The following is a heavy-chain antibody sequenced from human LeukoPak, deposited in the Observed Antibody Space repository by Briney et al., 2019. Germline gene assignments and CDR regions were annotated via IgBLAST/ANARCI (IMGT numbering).Heavy chain of an antibody. Sequence: KPSETLSLTCTVSGGSISSYYWSWIRQPPGKGLEWIGYIYYSGSTNYNPSLKSRVTISVDTSKNQFSLKLSSVTAADTAVYYCAQVYSFDYYGIDVWGQGTTVTVSS. CDR1: GGSISSYY. V-gene: IGHV4-59*08. CDR3: AQVYSFDYYGIDV. J-gene: IGHJ6*02. D-gene: IGHD5-18*01. CDR2: IYYSGST.